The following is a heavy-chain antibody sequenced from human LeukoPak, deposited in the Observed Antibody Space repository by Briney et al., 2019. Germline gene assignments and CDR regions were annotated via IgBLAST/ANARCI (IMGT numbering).Heavy chain of an antibody. D-gene: IGHD2-8*01. V-gene: IGHV4-39*02. J-gene: IGHJ4*02. CDR1: GGSVSSDYY. CDR3: ARGGVVLMVYAFGG. Sequence: SETLFLTCTVSGGSVSSDYYWGWIRQPPGRGLQWIGSICSGGNTCYNPSLKSRVTISADSSKNHFFLQLTSATAADTAVYYCARGGVVLMVYAFGGWGQGTLVTVSS. CDR2: ICSGGNT.